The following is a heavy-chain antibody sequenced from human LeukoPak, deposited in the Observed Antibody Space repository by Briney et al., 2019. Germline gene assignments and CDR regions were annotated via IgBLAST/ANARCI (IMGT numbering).Heavy chain of an antibody. D-gene: IGHD2-2*01. CDR1: GDSLRSYY. V-gene: IGHV4-59*08. Sequence: SETLSLTCTVSGDSLRSYYWSWIRQPPGKGLEWIGYIYYSGGTKYNPSLKSRVTISVDTSKNQFSLKLSSVTAADTAVYYCARLPYCSTTSCYYWFDPWGQGTLVTVSS. J-gene: IGHJ5*02. CDR3: ARLPYCSTTSCYYWFDP. CDR2: IYYSGGT.